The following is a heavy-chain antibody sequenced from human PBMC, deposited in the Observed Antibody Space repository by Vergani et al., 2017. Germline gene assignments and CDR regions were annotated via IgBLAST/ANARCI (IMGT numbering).Heavy chain of an antibody. CDR1: GYSFTSYW. D-gene: IGHD5-24*01. CDR2: IYPGDSDT. Sequence: EVQLVQSGAEVKKPGESLKISCKGSGYSFTSYWIGWVRQMPGKGLEWMGIIYPGDSDTRYSPSFQGQVNISADKSIITAYLQWSSLTASDTAMYYCARLSDGYTSGFDYWGQGTLVTVSS. CDR3: ARLSDGYTSGFDY. J-gene: IGHJ4*02. V-gene: IGHV5-51*01.